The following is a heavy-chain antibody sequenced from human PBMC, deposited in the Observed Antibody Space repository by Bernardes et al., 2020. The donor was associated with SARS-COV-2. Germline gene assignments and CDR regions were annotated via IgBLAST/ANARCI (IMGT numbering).Heavy chain of an antibody. D-gene: IGHD2-2*01. CDR2: IYHSGTT. CDR3: ARVASPNYYFYYYMDV. Sequence: SETLSLTCIISADSIITYYYWGWIRPPPGKGLEWIGNIYHSGTTHYNPSLKSRVTISVDTAKNQVSLELTSVTAADAGVYYCARVASPNYYFYYYMDVWGRGTSVTVS. J-gene: IGHJ6*03. CDR1: ADSIITYYY. V-gene: IGHV4-38-2*02.